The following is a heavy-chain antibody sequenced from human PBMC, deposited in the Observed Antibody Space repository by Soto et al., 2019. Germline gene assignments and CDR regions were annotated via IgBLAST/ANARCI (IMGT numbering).Heavy chain of an antibody. V-gene: IGHV3-53*01. CDR1: GLTVTGKKY. J-gene: IGHJ3*02. Sequence: DVQLVESGGGLIQPGGSLRLSCEAFGLTVTGKKYVAWVRQAPGKGLEWVSGVYDTDGTYYADSVKGRFTSSRDNSKTIVYLEMNSLTPDDTAIYDCATWRLREHAYDIWGLGTTATVSS. CDR3: ATWRLREHAYDI. CDR2: VYDTDGT. D-gene: IGHD4-17*01.